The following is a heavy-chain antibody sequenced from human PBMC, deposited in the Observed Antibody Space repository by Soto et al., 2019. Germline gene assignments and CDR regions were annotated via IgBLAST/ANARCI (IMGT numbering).Heavy chain of an antibody. D-gene: IGHD2-2*01. CDR1: VFTFSTYA. V-gene: IGHV3-23*01. CDR3: ARKMPSSNNYYDY. Sequence: PVESLRLSCAASVFTFSTYAMSWVRHAPGKGLEWVSAISGRGGGTFYADSVKGRFTIARDNSKSTLFLQMNSLRAEDTAVYFCARKMPSSNNYYDYWGQGALVTVSS. J-gene: IGHJ4*02. CDR2: ISGRGGGT.